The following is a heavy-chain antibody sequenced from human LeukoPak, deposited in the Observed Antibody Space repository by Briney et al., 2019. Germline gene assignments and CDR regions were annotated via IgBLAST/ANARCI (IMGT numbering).Heavy chain of an antibody. Sequence: ASVTVSCKASGGTFSSYAISWVRQAPGQGLEWRGRIIPILGIANYAQKFQGRVTITADKSTSTAYMELSSLKSEDTAVYYCARDLPVVVPAAIGFDPWGQGTLVTVSS. J-gene: IGHJ5*02. D-gene: IGHD2-2*01. CDR2: IIPILGIA. V-gene: IGHV1-69*04. CDR1: GGTFSSYA. CDR3: ARDLPVVVPAAIGFDP.